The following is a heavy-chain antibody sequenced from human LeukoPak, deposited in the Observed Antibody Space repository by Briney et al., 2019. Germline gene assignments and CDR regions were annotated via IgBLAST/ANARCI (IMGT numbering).Heavy chain of an antibody. D-gene: IGHD2-15*01. CDR1: GYTFTSYG. CDR3: ARGLVCSGGSCYGIIDY. V-gene: IGHV1-18*04. Sequence: ASVKVSCKASGYTFTSYGISWVRQAPGQGLEWMGWISAYNGSTNYAQKLQGRVTMTTDTSTSTAYMELRSLRSDDTAVYYCARGLVCSGGSCYGIIDYWGQGTLVTVSS. J-gene: IGHJ4*02. CDR2: ISAYNGST.